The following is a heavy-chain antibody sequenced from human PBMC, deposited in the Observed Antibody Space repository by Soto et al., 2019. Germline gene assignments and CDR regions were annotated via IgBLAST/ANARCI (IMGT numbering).Heavy chain of an antibody. J-gene: IGHJ4*02. Sequence: GGSLRLSCAASGFTFSSYSMNWVRQAPGKGLEWVSSISSSSSYIYYADSVKGRFTISRDNAKNSLYLQMNSLRAEDTAVYYCAREILDSSGWYLFFDYWGQGTLVTVSS. CDR3: AREILDSSGWYLFFDY. CDR1: GFTFSSYS. D-gene: IGHD6-19*01. V-gene: IGHV3-21*01. CDR2: ISSSSSYI.